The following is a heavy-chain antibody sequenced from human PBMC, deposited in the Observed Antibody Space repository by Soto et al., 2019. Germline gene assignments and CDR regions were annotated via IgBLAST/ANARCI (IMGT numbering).Heavy chain of an antibody. CDR2: ISSSSSYI. J-gene: IGHJ6*02. D-gene: IGHD6-13*01. Sequence: GESLKISCAASGFTFSSYSMNWVRQAPGKGLEWVSSISSSSSYIYYADSVKGRFTISRDNAKNSLYLQMNSLRAEDTAVYYCARGPSSSWYDSYYYYYGMDVWGQGTTVTVSS. V-gene: IGHV3-21*01. CDR3: ARGPSSSWYDSYYYYYGMDV. CDR1: GFTFSSYS.